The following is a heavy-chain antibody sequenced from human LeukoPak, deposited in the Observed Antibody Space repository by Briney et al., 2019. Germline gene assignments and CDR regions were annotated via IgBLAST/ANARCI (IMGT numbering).Heavy chain of an antibody. D-gene: IGHD3-10*01. CDR1: GFTFRTYA. V-gene: IGHV3-23*01. Sequence: GESLRLSCVASGFTFRTYAMSWVRQAPGRGLEWVSTISGSGGGKYYADSVKGRFTISRDNSKNTLFLQMNSLGAEDTAVYYCAAVTPGKALADYWGQGTLVTVSS. CDR3: AAVTPGKALADY. J-gene: IGHJ4*02. CDR2: ISGSGGGK.